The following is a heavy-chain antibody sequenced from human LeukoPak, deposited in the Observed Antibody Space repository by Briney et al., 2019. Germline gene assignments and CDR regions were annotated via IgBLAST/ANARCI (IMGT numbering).Heavy chain of an antibody. J-gene: IGHJ4*02. CDR2: INHSGST. Sequence: PSETLSLTCAVYGGSFSNYYWSWIRQPPGKGLEWIGEINHSGSTNYNPSLKRRVTISVDTSKNQFSLKLTSVTAADTAVYYCARLPRYWGQGTLVTVSS. CDR3: ARLPRY. CDR1: GGSFSNYY. V-gene: IGHV4-34*01.